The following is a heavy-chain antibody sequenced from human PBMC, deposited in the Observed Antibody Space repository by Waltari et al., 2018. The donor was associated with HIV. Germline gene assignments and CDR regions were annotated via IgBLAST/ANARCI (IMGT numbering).Heavy chain of an antibody. D-gene: IGHD5-18*01. V-gene: IGHV3-49*03. J-gene: IGHJ4*02. Sequence: EVHLVESGGGLVQSGRSLRLSCPAFGFTFAAYALSWFRQAPGKGLEEVGFIRSKTYGGTTEYAASVKDRFTISRDDSKSIAYLQMNSLKTEDTAVYYCSRSRGYSYGYADYWGQGTLVTVSS. CDR2: IRSKTYGGTT. CDR3: SRSRGYSYGYADY. CDR1: GFTFAAYA.